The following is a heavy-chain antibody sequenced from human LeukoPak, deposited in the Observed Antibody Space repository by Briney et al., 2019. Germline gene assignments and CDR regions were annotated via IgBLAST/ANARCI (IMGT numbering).Heavy chain of an antibody. CDR1: GYTFTSYG. D-gene: IGHD3-10*01. J-gene: IGHJ4*02. Sequence: ASVKVSCKASGYTFTSYGISWVRQAPGQGLEWMGWISAYNGSTNYAQKLQGRVTMTTDTSTSTAYMELRSLRSDDTAVYYCARLVKFYGSGSYSLFDYWGQGTLVTVSS. CDR3: ARLVKFYGSGSYSLFDY. V-gene: IGHV1-18*01. CDR2: ISAYNGST.